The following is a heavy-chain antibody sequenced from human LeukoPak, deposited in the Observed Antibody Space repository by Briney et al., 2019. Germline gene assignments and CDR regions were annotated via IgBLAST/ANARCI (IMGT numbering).Heavy chain of an antibody. CDR1: GGCISSYY. Sequence: SETLSLTCTVSGGCISSYYWSWIRQPPGRGLEWIGYIYYSGSTNYNPSLKSRVTISVDTSKNQFSLKLSSVTAADTAVYYCARDTYYYDSSGYYSWFDPWGQGTLVTVSS. V-gene: IGHV4-59*01. D-gene: IGHD3-22*01. J-gene: IGHJ5*02. CDR2: IYYSGST. CDR3: ARDTYYYDSSGYYSWFDP.